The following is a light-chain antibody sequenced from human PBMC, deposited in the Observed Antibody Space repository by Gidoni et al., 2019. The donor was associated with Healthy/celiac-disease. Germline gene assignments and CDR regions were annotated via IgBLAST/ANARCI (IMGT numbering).Light chain of an antibody. J-gene: IGKJ4*01. Sequence: DILMSHSPDSLSLSLGERATLNCKSRQSVLYTANNKNYLAWYQHTPGQPPKLLIYWASTRESGVPDRCSGSGSGTDFTLTSSSLQAEDVAVYYCQQYYRTPLTFGGGTKVEIK. V-gene: IGKV4-1*01. CDR2: WAS. CDR3: QQYYRTPLT. CDR1: QSVLYTANNKNY.